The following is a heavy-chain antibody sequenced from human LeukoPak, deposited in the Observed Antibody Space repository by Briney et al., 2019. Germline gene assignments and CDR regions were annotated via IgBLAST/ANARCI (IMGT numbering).Heavy chain of an antibody. CDR3: ARNLRMVRGVIPYYFDY. J-gene: IGHJ4*02. V-gene: IGHV1-69*13. D-gene: IGHD3-10*01. CDR2: IIPIFGTA. Sequence: GASVKVSCKASGYTFTNYYMHWVRQAPGQGLEWMGGIIPIFGTANYAQKFQGRVTITADESTSTAYMELSSLRSEDTAVYYCARNLRMVRGVIPYYFDYWGQGTLVTVSS. CDR1: GYTFTNYY.